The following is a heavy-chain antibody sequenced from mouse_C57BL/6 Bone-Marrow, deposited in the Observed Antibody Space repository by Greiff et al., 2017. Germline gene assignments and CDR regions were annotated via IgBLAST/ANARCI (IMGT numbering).Heavy chain of an antibody. V-gene: IGHV1-81*01. D-gene: IGHD2-2*01. CDR1: GYTFTSYG. J-gene: IGHJ2*01. CDR2: LYPRRGNT. CDR3: GRSGREGLPPDY. Sequence: QVQLQESGAELARPGASVKLSCKASGYTFTSYGISWVKQRTGQGLEWIGELYPRRGNTYYTEKFKGKATLTADQSSSTAYMELRSMTSEEAAVYFCGRSGREGLPPDYWGQGTTLTVSS.